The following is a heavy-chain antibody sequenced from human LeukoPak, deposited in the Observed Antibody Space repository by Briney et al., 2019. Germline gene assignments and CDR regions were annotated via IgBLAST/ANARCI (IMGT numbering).Heavy chain of an antibody. Sequence: ASVKVSCKASGYTFTGYYMHWVRQAPGQGLEWMGWINPNSGGTNYAQKFQGGVTMTRDTSISTAYMELSRLRSDDTAVYYCARAGLGYYYDSSGSDAFDIWGQGTMVTVSS. CDR3: ARAGLGYYYDSSGSDAFDI. CDR2: INPNSGGT. D-gene: IGHD3-22*01. CDR1: GYTFTGYY. J-gene: IGHJ3*02. V-gene: IGHV1-2*02.